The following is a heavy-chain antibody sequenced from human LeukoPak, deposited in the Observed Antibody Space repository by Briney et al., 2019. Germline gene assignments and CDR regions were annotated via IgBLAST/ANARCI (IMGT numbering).Heavy chain of an antibody. V-gene: IGHV3-7*01. D-gene: IGHD6-19*01. CDR1: GFTFSSYW. CDR3: ARQGSGWYFDYYMDV. Sequence: PGGSLRLSCAASGFTFSSYWMSWVRQAPGKGLDLVANIKQDGSEKYYVDSVKGRFTISRDNAKNSLYLQMNSLRAEDTAVYHCARQGSGWYFDYYMDVWGKGTTVTVSS. CDR2: IKQDGSEK. J-gene: IGHJ6*03.